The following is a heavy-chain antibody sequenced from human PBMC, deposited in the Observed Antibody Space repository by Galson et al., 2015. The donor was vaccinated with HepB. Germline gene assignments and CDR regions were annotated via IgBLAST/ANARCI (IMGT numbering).Heavy chain of an antibody. J-gene: IGHJ4*02. CDR2: IIPILGIA. V-gene: IGHV1-69*04. CDR1: GGTFSSYA. CDR3: ARGPDIVGAIGENY. Sequence: SVKVSCKASGGTFSSYAISWVRQAPGQGLEWMGRIIPILGIANYAQKFQGRVTITADKSTSTAYMELSSLRSEDTAVYYCARGPDIVGAIGENYWGQGTLVTVSS. D-gene: IGHD1-26*01.